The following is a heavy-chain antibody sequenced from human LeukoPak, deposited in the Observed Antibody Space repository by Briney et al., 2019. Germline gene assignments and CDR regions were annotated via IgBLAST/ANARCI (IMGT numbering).Heavy chain of an antibody. CDR3: ATSADSPGNS. D-gene: IGHD4-23*01. CDR2: LNQDASAS. J-gene: IGHJ1*01. V-gene: IGHV3-7*01. Sequence: GGSLRLSCVASGFTFSSHWMSWVRQAPGKGLEWVANLNQDASASYYVDSVKGRLTISRDNAESSLYLQMSNLRAEDTAVYYCATSADSPGNSWGQGTLITVSS. CDR1: GFTFSSHW.